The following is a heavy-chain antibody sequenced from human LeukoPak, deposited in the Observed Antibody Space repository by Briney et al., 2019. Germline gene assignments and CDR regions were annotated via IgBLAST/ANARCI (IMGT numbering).Heavy chain of an antibody. CDR3: ASAGRYYASRGYYWYFDY. J-gene: IGHJ4*02. V-gene: IGHV4-4*02. Sequence: PGGSLRLSCAASGFTFSSYNMCCGLRPPPGKGVEGSGEMYHGGSTYYDPSLKGRVTISIYKSKNQLSLQLNSLTAGDTAEYYCASAGRYYASRGYYWYFDYWGQGTLVTVSS. D-gene: IGHD3-22*01. CDR1: GFTFSSYNM. CDR2: MYHGGST.